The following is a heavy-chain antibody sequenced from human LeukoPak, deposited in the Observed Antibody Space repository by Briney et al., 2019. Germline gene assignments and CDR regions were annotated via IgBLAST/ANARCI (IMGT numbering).Heavy chain of an antibody. J-gene: IGHJ4*02. CDR1: GGTFSSYA. CDR2: IIPIFGTA. Sequence: SVKVSCKASGGTFSSYAISWVRQAPGQGLEWMGGIIPIFGTANYAQKFQGRVTITADESTSTAYMELSSLRSEDTAVYYCARVRGPEASGYYVFDYWGQGTLVTVSS. CDR3: ARVRGPEASGYYVFDY. V-gene: IGHV1-69*13. D-gene: IGHD3-22*01.